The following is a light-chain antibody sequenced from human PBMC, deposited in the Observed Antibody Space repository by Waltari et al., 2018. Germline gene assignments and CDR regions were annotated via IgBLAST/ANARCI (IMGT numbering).Light chain of an antibody. CDR3: GTWDNSLSGWV. J-gene: IGLJ3*02. CDR2: EPN. Sequence: QSVLTQPPSESAAPGQKVTISCSGAASNIGNNFVSWCQQFPGASPKLPIFEPNKRPSGSPDLFPGSKSCTSATLGITGLQTGDEADYYCGTWDNSLSGWVFGTGTKLTVL. V-gene: IGLV1-51*01. CDR1: ASNIGNNF.